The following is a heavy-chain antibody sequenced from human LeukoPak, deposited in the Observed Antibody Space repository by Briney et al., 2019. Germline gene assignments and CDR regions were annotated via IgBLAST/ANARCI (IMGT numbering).Heavy chain of an antibody. V-gene: IGHV4-59*08. Sequence: SETLSLTCTVSGGSISSYYWSWIRQPPGKGLEWIGYIYYSGSTNYNPSLKSRVTISVDTSKNQFSLKLSSVTAADTAVYYCARQVNCSGGSCCYTYYFDYWGQGTLVTVSS. D-gene: IGHD2-15*01. J-gene: IGHJ4*02. CDR2: IYYSGST. CDR3: ARQVNCSGGSCCYTYYFDY. CDR1: GGSISSYY.